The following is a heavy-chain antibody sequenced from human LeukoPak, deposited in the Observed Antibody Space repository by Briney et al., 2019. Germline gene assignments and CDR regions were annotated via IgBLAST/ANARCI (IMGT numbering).Heavy chain of an antibody. Sequence: GASVKVSCKASGYTFTGYYMHWVRQAPGQGLEWMGWINPNSGGTNYAQKFQGRVTMTRATSISTAYMELSRLRSDDTAVYYCARALGQWLSPTDYYYGMDVWGQGTTVTVSS. D-gene: IGHD6-19*01. CDR1: GYTFTGYY. CDR2: INPNSGGT. J-gene: IGHJ6*02. CDR3: ARALGQWLSPTDYYYGMDV. V-gene: IGHV1-2*02.